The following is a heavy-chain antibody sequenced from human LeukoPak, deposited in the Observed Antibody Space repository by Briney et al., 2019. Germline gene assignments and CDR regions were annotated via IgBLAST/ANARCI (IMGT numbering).Heavy chain of an antibody. CDR3: ARGPLSSGYPQSYYYYMDV. Sequence: GGSLRLSCAASGFTFSSYWMSWVRQAPGKGLEWVANIKQDGSEKYYVDSVKGRFTISRDNAKNSLYLQMNSLRAEDTAVYYCARGPLSSGYPQSYYYYMDVWGKGTTVTVSS. J-gene: IGHJ6*03. CDR2: IKQDGSEK. V-gene: IGHV3-7*01. D-gene: IGHD3-22*01. CDR1: GFTFSSYW.